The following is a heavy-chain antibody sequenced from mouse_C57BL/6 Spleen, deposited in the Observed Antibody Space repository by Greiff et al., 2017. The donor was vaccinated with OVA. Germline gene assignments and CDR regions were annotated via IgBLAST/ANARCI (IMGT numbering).Heavy chain of an antibody. V-gene: IGHV5-17*01. J-gene: IGHJ2*01. CDR1: GFTFSDYG. CDR3: AREDRFYYCDY. D-gene: IGHD3-3*01. Sequence: VQLQQSGGGLVKPGGSLKLSCAASGFTFSDYGMHWVRQAPEKGLEWVAYISSGSSTIYYAATVKGRFTISRDNAKNTLFLQMTSLRSEDTAMYYCAREDRFYYCDYWGQGTTLTVSS. CDR2: ISSGSSTI.